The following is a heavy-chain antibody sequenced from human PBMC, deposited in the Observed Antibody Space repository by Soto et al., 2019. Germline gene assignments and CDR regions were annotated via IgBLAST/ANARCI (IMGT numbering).Heavy chain of an antibody. CDR1: GGTFSSYA. V-gene: IGHV1-69*06. J-gene: IGHJ3*02. D-gene: IGHD6-6*01. CDR2: IIPIFGTA. CDR3: AREGKQLVRYAFDI. Sequence: SVKVSCKASGGTFSSYAISWVRQAPGQGLEWMGGIIPIFGTANYAQKFQGRVTITADKSTSTAYMELSSLRSEDTAVYYCAREGKQLVRYAFDICGHGTMVTVSS.